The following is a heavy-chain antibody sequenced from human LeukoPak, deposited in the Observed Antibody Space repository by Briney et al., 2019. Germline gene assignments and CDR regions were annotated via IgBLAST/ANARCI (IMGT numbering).Heavy chain of an antibody. CDR2: ISSSGSTI. CDR1: GFTFSSYG. V-gene: IGHV3-48*04. J-gene: IGHJ6*03. Sequence: GGSLRLSCAASGFTFSSYGMHWVRQAPGKGLEWVSYISSSGSTIYYADSVKGRFTISRDNAKNSLYLQMNSLRAEDTAVYYCARLYSGYEFSYCYYYYCMDVWGKGTTVTVSS. CDR3: ARLYSGYEFSYCYYYYCMDV. D-gene: IGHD5-12*01.